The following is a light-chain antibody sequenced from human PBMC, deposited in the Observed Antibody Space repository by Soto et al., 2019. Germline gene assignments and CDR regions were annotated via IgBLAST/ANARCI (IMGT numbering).Light chain of an antibody. V-gene: IGKV3-20*01. CDR3: QQYVTSPPGYT. J-gene: IGKJ2*01. CDR1: QTISSRY. Sequence: EIVLTQSPATLSLSPGERATLSCRTSQTISSRYLAWYQQKPGRAPRLLINAASSRATGIPDRFSGSGSGTDFTLTISTLEPEDFAVYYCQQYVTSPPGYTFGQGTKLDMK. CDR2: AAS.